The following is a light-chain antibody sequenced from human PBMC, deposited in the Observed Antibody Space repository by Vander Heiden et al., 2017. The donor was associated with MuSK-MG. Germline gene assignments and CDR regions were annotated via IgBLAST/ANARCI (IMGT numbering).Light chain of an antibody. CDR3: QHSYAIQT. CDR1: LSLTTY. J-gene: IGKJ1*01. V-gene: IGKV1-39*01. Sequence: DIQMTQSPSSLSASVGDRVIITCRASLSLTTYVHWYQQKPGKAPKLLIYSASTWQSGVPQRFSGSGSGTDFTLTISRLQPEDFATYYWQHSYAIQTFGQGTKVEI. CDR2: SAS.